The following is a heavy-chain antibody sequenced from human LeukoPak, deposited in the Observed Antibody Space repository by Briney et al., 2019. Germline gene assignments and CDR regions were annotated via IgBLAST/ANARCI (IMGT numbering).Heavy chain of an antibody. CDR3: ARVGDGYSNSYFDY. Sequence: SETLSLTCAVYGGSFSGYYWSWIRQPAGKGLEWTGRIYTSGSTNYNPSLKSRVTMSVDTSKNQFSLKLSSVTAADTAVYYCARVGDGYSNSYFDYWGQGTLVTVSS. V-gene: IGHV4-59*10. CDR1: GGSFSGYY. CDR2: IYTSGST. J-gene: IGHJ4*02. D-gene: IGHD4-11*01.